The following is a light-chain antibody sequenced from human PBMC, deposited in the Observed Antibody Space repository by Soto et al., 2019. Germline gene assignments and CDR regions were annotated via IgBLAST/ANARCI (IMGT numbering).Light chain of an antibody. V-gene: IGLV1-44*01. CDR3: AAWDDSLNGPGVV. Sequence: QSGLTQPTSASGTPGQRVTISCSGSSSNIGSNTVNWYQHLPGTAPKLLIYSNNQRPSGVPDRFSGSKSGTSASLAISGLQSEDEADYYCAAWDDSLNGPGVVFGGGTQLTVL. CDR1: SSNIGSNT. CDR2: SNN. J-gene: IGLJ2*01.